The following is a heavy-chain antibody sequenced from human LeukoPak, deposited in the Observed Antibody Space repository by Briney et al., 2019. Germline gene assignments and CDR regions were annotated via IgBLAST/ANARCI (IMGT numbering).Heavy chain of an antibody. CDR3: ARGSKDFWSGYYYYMDV. D-gene: IGHD3-3*01. CDR2: INSDGSST. J-gene: IGHJ6*03. V-gene: IGHV3-74*01. CDR1: GFTFSRYW. Sequence: GGSLRLSCAASGFTFSRYWMHWVRQAPGEGLVWVSRINSDGSSTSYADSVKGRFTISRDNAKNTLYLQMNSLRAEDTAVYYCARGSKDFWSGYYYYMDVWGKGTTVAVSS.